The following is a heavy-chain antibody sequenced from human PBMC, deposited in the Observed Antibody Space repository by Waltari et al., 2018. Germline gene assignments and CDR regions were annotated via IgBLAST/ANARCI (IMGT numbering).Heavy chain of an antibody. J-gene: IGHJ2*01. CDR1: DGAISIFY. CDR3: ARDTGGWFYDV. Sequence: QVQLLQSGPGLVKPSETLSLTCTVSDGAISIFYWTWIRQPPGKGPEWIGCISTTGGTKYNPSLQSRVSFSVDTSKNQFSLRLTSVTAADTALYYCARDTGGWFYDVWGCGSLVTVSA. V-gene: IGHV4-59*01. D-gene: IGHD3-10*01. CDR2: ISTTGGT.